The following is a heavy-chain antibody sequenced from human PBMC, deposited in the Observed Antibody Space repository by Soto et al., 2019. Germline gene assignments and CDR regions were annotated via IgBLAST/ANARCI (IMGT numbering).Heavy chain of an antibody. D-gene: IGHD4-17*01. CDR1: GFTFSSCG. V-gene: IGHV3-30*18. CDR2: ISYDGSNK. Sequence: EGSLRLSCAASGFTFSSCGMHWVRQAPGKGLEWVAVISYDGSNKYYADSGKGRFTISRDNSKKTVYLQMNSLRAEDTAVYYCAKSSTVTYYYYYCMEVWGQGTTGTVSS. CDR3: AKSSTVTYYYYYCMEV. J-gene: IGHJ6*02.